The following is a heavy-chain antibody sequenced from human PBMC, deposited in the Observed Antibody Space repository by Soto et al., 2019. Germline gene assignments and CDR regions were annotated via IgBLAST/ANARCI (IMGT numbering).Heavy chain of an antibody. CDR3: ARDIASYAYGEGY. D-gene: IGHD2-21*01. V-gene: IGHV4-4*07. CDR2: VYSSGTT. Sequence: LSLTCTVSGGSINSYWWSWIGQPAGKGLEWIGRVYSSGTTDYNPSLNSRATMSVETSKNQFSLKLSSVTAADTAVYYCARDIASYAYGEGYWGQGIQVTVSS. J-gene: IGHJ4*02. CDR1: GGSINSYW.